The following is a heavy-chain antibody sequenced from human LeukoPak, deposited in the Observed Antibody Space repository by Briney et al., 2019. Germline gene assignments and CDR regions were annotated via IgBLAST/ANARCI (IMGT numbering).Heavy chain of an antibody. CDR3: ARQRGRNWFDP. V-gene: IGHV4-61*02. CDR1: GGSISSGSYY. CDR2: IYTSGST. Sequence: SETLSLTCTVSGGSISSGSYYWSWIRQPAGKGLEWIGRIYTSGSTNYNPSLKSRVTISVDTSKNQFSLKLNSVTAADTAVYYCARQRGRNWFDPWGQGTLVTVSS. J-gene: IGHJ5*02. D-gene: IGHD3-16*01.